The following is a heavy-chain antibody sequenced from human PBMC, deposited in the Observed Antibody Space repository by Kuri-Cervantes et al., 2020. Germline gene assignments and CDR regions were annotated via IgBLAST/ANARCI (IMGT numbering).Heavy chain of an antibody. CDR3: ARGFNSRGLPAGYFDY. D-gene: IGHD6-25*01. CDR2: IYYSGST. CDR1: GGSISSYY. Sequence: SETLSLTCTVSGGSISSYYWSWIRQPPGKGLEWIGYIYYSGSTNYSPSLKSRVTISVDTSKNQFSLKLSSVTAADTAVYYCARGFNSRGLPAGYFDYWGQGTLVTSPQ. J-gene: IGHJ4*02. V-gene: IGHV4-59*01.